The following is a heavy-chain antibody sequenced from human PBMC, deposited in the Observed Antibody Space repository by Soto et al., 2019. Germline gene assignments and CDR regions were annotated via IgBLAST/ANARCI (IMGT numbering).Heavy chain of an antibody. D-gene: IGHD1-26*01. CDR2: INPNSGGT. CDR1: GYTFTGYY. Sequence: ASVKVSCKASGYTFTGYYMHWVRQAPGQGLEWMGWINPNSGGTNYAQKLQGRVTMTTDTSTSTAYMELRSLRSDDMAVYYCARASGSSYWFDPWGQGTLVTVSS. V-gene: IGHV1-2*02. CDR3: ARASGSSYWFDP. J-gene: IGHJ5*02.